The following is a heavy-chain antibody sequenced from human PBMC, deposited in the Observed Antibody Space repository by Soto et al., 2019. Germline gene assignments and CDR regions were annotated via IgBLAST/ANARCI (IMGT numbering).Heavy chain of an antibody. J-gene: IGHJ3*02. CDR2: IIPIFGTA. D-gene: IGHD5-12*01. V-gene: IGHV1-69*01. CDR1: GGTFSSYA. Sequence: QVQLVQSGAEVKKPGSSVKVSCKASGGTFSSYAISWVRQALGQGLEWWGGIIPIFGTATYAQKFQGRVTITADESTSTAYMELSSLRSEDTAVYYCARERRGYSGSRRSFDIWGQGTMVTVSS. CDR3: ARERRGYSGSRRSFDI.